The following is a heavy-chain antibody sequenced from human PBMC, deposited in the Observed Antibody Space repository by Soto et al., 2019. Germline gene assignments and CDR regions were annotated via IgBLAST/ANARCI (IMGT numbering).Heavy chain of an antibody. CDR2: INWNSGSI. J-gene: IGHJ5*02. D-gene: IGHD3-9*01. CDR1: GITFEEFA. V-gene: IGHV3-9*01. Sequence: EVQLVESGGGLVQPGGSLRLSCAATGITFEEFAIHWVRQAPGKGLEWVSGINWNSGSIGYADSVKGRFTISRDNAKNSLYLHLNSLIAEDTALYYCAKAPNLVTHWFDPWGQGTLVTVSS. CDR3: AKAPNLVTHWFDP.